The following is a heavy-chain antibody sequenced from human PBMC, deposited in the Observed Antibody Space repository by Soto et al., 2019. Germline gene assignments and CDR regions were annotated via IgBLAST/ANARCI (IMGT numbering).Heavy chain of an antibody. D-gene: IGHD2-15*01. V-gene: IGHV4-59*01. J-gene: IGHJ5*02. CDR1: GGSISRYY. CDR2: IYYSGST. CDR3: ARVGDIVTREKNTWFDP. Sequence: PSETLSLTCTVSGGSISRYYWSWIRQPPGKGLEWIGYIYYSGSTNYNPSLKSRLTISVDTSKNQFSLKLSSVTAADTAVYYCARVGDIVTREKNTWFDPWGQGTLVTVSS.